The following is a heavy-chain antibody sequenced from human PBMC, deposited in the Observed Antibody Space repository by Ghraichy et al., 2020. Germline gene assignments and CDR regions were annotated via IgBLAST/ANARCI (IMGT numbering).Heavy chain of an antibody. V-gene: IGHV3-21*01. CDR1: GFTFSNYN. D-gene: IGHD4-11*01. CDR3: ARPTTVTNYYYYGMDV. Sequence: GGSLRLSCAASGFTFSNYNMNWVRQAPGKGLEWVSSISSGSNYIYYADSVKGRFTVSRDNAKNSLYLQMNSLRAEDTAVYYCARPTTVTNYYYYGMDVWGQGTTVTVSS. J-gene: IGHJ6*02. CDR2: ISSGSNYI.